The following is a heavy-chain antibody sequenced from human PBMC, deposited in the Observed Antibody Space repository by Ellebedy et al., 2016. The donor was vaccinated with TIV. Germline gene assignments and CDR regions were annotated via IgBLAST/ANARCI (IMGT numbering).Heavy chain of an antibody. D-gene: IGHD1-26*01. CDR2: ISFTENA. Sequence: SETLSLXCSVSGGSISSSSSYGGWVRQPPGKGLEWLGTISFTENASYNPSLEGRLTISVDTSKNQLSLRVTSVTAADTAVYYCARLLPTGVGGRGYFDSWGQGILVTVSS. V-gene: IGHV4-39*01. CDR1: GGSISSSSSY. J-gene: IGHJ4*02. CDR3: ARLLPTGVGGRGYFDS.